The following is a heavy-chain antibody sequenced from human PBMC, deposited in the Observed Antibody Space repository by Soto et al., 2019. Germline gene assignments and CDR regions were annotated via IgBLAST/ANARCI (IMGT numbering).Heavy chain of an antibody. CDR1: GGTFSSYA. CDR2: IIPSFGTA. D-gene: IGHD5-12*01. Sequence: QVQLVQSGAEVKKPGSSVKVSCKASGGTFSSYAISWVRQAPGQGLEWMGGIIPSFGTANYAQKFQGRVTITADESTSTAYMELSSLRSEDTAVYYCARKPVEMATISYYYYGMDVWGQGTTVTVSS. CDR3: ARKPVEMATISYYYYGMDV. V-gene: IGHV1-69*12. J-gene: IGHJ6*02.